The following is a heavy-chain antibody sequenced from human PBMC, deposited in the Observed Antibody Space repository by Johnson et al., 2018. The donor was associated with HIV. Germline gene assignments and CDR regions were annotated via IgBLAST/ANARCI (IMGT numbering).Heavy chain of an antibody. CDR1: GFTFSTYD. CDR3: ARGRWGDPFPGAFDI. CDR2: ARFDEVSK. D-gene: IGHD3-16*01. V-gene: IGHV3-33*01. J-gene: IGHJ3*02. Sequence: QVQLVESGGGVVQPGTSLRLSCAASGFTFSTYDMHWVRQAPGKGLEWVAVARFDEVSKYYIDSVKGRFTISRDNSKNTLYLQMNNLRAEDTALYYCARGRWGDPFPGAFDIWGQGTMVTVSS.